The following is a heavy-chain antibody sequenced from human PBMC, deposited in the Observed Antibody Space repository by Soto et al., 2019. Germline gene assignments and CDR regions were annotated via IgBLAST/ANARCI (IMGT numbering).Heavy chain of an antibody. D-gene: IGHD3-10*01. V-gene: IGHV3-30-3*01. Sequence: GGPLRLSYAASGFTLSSYAMHRALQAPGKGLVWVTGISYDGSNKYYADSVKGRFTISRDNSKNTLYLQMNSLRAEDTAVYYCARDLRTYYYGSGSHNDYYYYGMDVWGQGTTVTVSS. CDR3: ARDLRTYYYGSGSHNDYYYYGMDV. J-gene: IGHJ6*02. CDR2: ISYDGSNK. CDR1: GFTLSSYA.